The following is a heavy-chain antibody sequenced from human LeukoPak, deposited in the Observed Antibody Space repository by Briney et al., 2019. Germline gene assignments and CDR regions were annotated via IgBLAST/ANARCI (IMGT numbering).Heavy chain of an antibody. Sequence: GASVRVSYTASEHTFTAYYMNWLRQAPGQGLEWMGWINTNSGGTNYAQKFQGRVTMTRDTSISTAYMELSRLRADDTDVYYCASLDSGSYGEFDYWGQGTLVTVSS. V-gene: IGHV1-2*02. J-gene: IGHJ4*02. CDR3: ASLDSGSYGEFDY. CDR2: INTNSGGT. CDR1: EHTFTAYY. D-gene: IGHD1-26*01.